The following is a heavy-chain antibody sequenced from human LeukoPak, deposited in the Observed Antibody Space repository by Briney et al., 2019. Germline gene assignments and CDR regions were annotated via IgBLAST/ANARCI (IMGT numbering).Heavy chain of an antibody. Sequence: PSQTLSLTCTVSGGSMSRGDYYWSWIRQPPGKGLDWSGYIYCSGSTYYNPSLKSRVTISVDTSKNQFSLKLSSVTAADTAVYYCAREDIVVVPAAPPIKFFDYWGQGTLVTVSS. J-gene: IGHJ4*02. CDR1: GGSMSRGDYY. D-gene: IGHD2-2*01. CDR3: AREDIVVVPAAPPIKFFDY. CDR2: IYCSGST. V-gene: IGHV4-30-4*08.